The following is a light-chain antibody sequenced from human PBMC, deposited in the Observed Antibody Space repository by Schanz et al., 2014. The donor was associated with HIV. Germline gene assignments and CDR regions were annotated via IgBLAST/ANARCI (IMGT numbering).Light chain of an antibody. J-gene: IGLJ2*01. CDR2: EDN. V-gene: IGLV6-57*04. CDR3: QSSDADNPGV. CDR1: SGSIASNY. Sequence: NFMLTQPHSVSGSPGKTVTISCTRSSGSIASNYVQWYQQRPGSAPTTVIYEDNQRPSGVPDRFSGSIDSSSNSASLTISGLKTEDEADYFCQSSDADNPGVFGGGTKLTVL.